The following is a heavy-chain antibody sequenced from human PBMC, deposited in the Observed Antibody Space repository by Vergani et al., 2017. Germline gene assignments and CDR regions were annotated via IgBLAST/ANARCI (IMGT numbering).Heavy chain of an antibody. V-gene: IGHV1-69*01. Sequence: QVQLVQSGAEVKKPGSSVKVSCKASGGTFSSYAISWVRQAPGQGLEWMGGIIPIFGTANYAQKFQGRVTIAADESTSTAYMELSSLRSEATAVYYCASLGDYGDYTSLLGYWGQGTLVTVSS. D-gene: IGHD4-17*01. J-gene: IGHJ4*02. CDR2: IIPIFGTA. CDR1: GGTFSSYA. CDR3: ASLGDYGDYTSLLGY.